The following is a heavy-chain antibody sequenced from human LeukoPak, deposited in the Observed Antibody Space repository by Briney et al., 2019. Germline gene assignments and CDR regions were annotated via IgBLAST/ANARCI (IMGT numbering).Heavy chain of an antibody. J-gene: IGHJ4*02. CDR1: GXTXXXYA. CDR2: ISGSGGST. Sequence: GXTXXXYAMXWXRQAPGKGLEWVSAISGSGGSTYYADSVKGRFTISRDNSKNTLYLQMNSLTAEDTAVYYCAKGPGYSSGWYERFDYWGQGTLVTVSS. V-gene: IGHV3-23*01. CDR3: AKGPGYSSGWYERFDY. D-gene: IGHD6-19*01.